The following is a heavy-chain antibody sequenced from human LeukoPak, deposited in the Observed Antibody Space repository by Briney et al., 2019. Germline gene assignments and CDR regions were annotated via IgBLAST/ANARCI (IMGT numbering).Heavy chain of an antibody. D-gene: IGHD3-10*01. V-gene: IGHV3-23*01. CDR2: ISGRGGST. CDR1: GFTFSSYA. Sequence: GGSLRLSCAASGFTFSSYAMRWVRQAPGKGREWVSAISGRGGSTYCADSVKGRFTISRDNSNNTLYLQMNSLRSEDTAVYYCAKDRITMVRGVIRGDYWGQGTLVTVSS. J-gene: IGHJ4*02. CDR3: AKDRITMVRGVIRGDY.